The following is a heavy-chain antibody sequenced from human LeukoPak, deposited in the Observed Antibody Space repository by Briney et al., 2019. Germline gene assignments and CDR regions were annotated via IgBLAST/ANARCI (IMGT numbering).Heavy chain of an antibody. CDR1: GFTFNSYG. J-gene: IGHJ4*02. D-gene: IGHD6-13*01. V-gene: IGHV3-33*06. Sequence: PGGSLRLSCAASGFTFNSYGMHWVRQAPGKGLEWVAVIWYDGSNKYYADSVKGRFTISRDNSKNTLYLQMNSLRAEDTAVYYCAKTHSSSWRDYFDYWGQGTLVTVSS. CDR2: IWYDGSNK. CDR3: AKTHSSSWRDYFDY.